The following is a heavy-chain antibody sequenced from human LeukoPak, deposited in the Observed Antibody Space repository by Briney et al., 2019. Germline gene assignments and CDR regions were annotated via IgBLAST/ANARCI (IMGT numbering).Heavy chain of an antibody. D-gene: IGHD1-26*01. J-gene: IGHJ4*02. CDR2: IYPGDSDT. CDR3: ARNQMVGATRSPFDY. CDR1: GYRFTGYW. V-gene: IGHV5-51*01. Sequence: GESLKISCKGSGYRFTGYWIGWVRQMPGKGLELMGIIYPGDSDTRYSPSFQGQVTISADKSISTAYLQWSSLKASDTAMYYCARNQMVGATRSPFDYWGQGTLVTVSS.